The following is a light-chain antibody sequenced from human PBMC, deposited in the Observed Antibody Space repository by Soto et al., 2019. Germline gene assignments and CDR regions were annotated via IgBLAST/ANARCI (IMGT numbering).Light chain of an antibody. Sequence: THTTQCPSSLSASLGDKVTITCVASQGIRNDLGWYQQKPGKAPKRLIYAASSLQSGAPSRFSGSGSGTEFTLTISFLQSEDFATYYCQHYNSYSEAFGQGSKVDI. V-gene: IGKV1-17*01. CDR1: QGIRND. J-gene: IGKJ1*01. CDR2: AAS. CDR3: QHYNSYSEA.